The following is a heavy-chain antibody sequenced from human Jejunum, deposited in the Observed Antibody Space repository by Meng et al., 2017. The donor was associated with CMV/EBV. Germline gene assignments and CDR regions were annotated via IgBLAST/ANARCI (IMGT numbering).Heavy chain of an antibody. CDR1: GFRFSDYG. CDR3: ARDLAVGRIWFDP. J-gene: IGHJ5*02. CDR2: IWSDGRAT. V-gene: IGHV3-33*01. D-gene: IGHD6-19*01. Sequence: VSGFRFSDYGFHWVRQSPGKGLEWVADIWSDGRATYYADSVSGRFTISRDDSRSTLYLQTNSLRAEDTAVYYCARDLAVGRIWFDPWGQGTPVTVSS.